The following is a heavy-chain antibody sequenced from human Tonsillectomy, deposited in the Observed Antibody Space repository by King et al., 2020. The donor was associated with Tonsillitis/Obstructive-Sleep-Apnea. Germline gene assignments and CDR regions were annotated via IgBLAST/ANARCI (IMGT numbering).Heavy chain of an antibody. CDR1: GGSISSSSYY. CDR3: ARHLGCFFDY. D-gene: IGHD4/OR15-4a*01. J-gene: IGHJ4*02. V-gene: IGHV4-39*01. CDR2: IYYSGST. Sequence: QLQLQESGPGLVKPSETLSLTCTVSGGSISSSSYYWGWIRQPPGKGLEWIGSIYYSGSTYYNPSLKSRVTKSVDTSKNQFSLKLSSVTAADTDVYYCARHLGCFFDYWGQGTLVTVSS.